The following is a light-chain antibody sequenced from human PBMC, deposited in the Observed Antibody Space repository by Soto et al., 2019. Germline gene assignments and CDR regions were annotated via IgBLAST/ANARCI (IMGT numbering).Light chain of an antibody. J-gene: IGKJ5*01. Sequence: DIQMTQSPSTLSASVGDRITITCLAIQSISRWLEWYQQKTGKAPKLLIYKASSLESGVPSRFRGSGSATEFTLTISSLQPDDFETYYCQQYNSYSRTFGQGTRLEIK. CDR3: QQYNSYSRT. V-gene: IGKV1-5*03. CDR2: KAS. CDR1: QSISRW.